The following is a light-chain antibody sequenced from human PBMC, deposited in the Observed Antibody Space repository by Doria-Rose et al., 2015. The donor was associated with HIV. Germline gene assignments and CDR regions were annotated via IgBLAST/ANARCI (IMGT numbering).Light chain of an antibody. CDR1: QRFSSTY. J-gene: IGKJ1*01. CDR2: DGS. Sequence: EIRMTQSPGTLSLSPGERATLSCRASQRFSSTYLAWYQQKPGQAPSLLIYDGSTRATGIPDRFSASGSGTDFTLTINRLEPEDFALYYCHQYGTSWTFGQGTKVEI. CDR3: HQYGTSWT. V-gene: IGKV3-20*01.